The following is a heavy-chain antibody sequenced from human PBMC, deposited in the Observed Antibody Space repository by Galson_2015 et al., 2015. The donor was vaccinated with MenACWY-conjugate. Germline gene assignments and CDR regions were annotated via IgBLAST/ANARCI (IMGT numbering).Heavy chain of an antibody. D-gene: IGHD6-19*01. CDR3: ASSWPNSSGWGGILDY. CDR2: ISYDGNNK. J-gene: IGHJ4*02. CDR1: GFSFSSYA. Sequence: SLRLSCAASGFSFSSYAMNWVRQAPGKGLEWVAVISYDGNNKYYADSVKGRFTISRDNSKNTLYVQMNSLRAEDTALYYCASSWPNSSGWGGILDYWGQGTLVTVSS. V-gene: IGHV3-30*04.